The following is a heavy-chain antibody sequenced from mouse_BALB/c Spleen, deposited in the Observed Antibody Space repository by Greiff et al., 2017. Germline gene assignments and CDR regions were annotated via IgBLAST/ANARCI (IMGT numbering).Heavy chain of an antibody. J-gene: IGHJ4*01. V-gene: IGHV14-3*02. Sequence: EVQLQQSGAELVKPGASVKLSCTASGFNIKDTYMHWVKQRPEQGLEWIGRIDPANGNTKYDPKFQGKATITADTSSNTAYLQLSSLTSEDTAVYYCARNRITTRAMDYWGQGTSVTVSS. D-gene: IGHD2-4*01. CDR3: ARNRITTRAMDY. CDR1: GFNIKDTY. CDR2: IDPANGNT.